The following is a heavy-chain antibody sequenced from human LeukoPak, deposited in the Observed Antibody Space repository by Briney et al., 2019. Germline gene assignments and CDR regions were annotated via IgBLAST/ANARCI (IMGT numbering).Heavy chain of an antibody. CDR1: GFTFSSYG. D-gene: IGHD3-10*01. Sequence: GGSLRLSCAASGFTFSSYGMSWIRQAPGKGLEWVSAISGSGGNTYYADSVKGRFTISRDNSKKTLYLQMNSLRAEDKAVYYCAKEMGFKIREVMLGFFDYWGQGTLVTVSS. V-gene: IGHV3-23*01. J-gene: IGHJ4*02. CDR3: AKEMGFKIREVMLGFFDY. CDR2: ISGSGGNT.